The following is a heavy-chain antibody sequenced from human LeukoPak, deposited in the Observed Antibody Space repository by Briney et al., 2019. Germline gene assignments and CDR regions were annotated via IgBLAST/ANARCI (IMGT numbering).Heavy chain of an antibody. D-gene: IGHD6-6*01. V-gene: IGHV3-7*01. Sequence: GGSLRLSCVASGFTFSSYWMSWVRQAPGKGLEWVANIKQDGSEKYYVDSVKGRFTISRDNAKNSLYLQMNSLRAEDTAVYYCARARGSSSSGRFQHWGQGTLVTVSS. J-gene: IGHJ1*01. CDR2: IKQDGSEK. CDR1: GFTFSSYW. CDR3: ARARGSSSSGRFQH.